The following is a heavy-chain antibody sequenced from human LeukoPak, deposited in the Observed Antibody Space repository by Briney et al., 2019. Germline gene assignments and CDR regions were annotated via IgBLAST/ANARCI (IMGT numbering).Heavy chain of an antibody. V-gene: IGHV4-38-2*02. CDR3: ARGYSYGYGGYYMDV. CDR1: GYSISSGYY. D-gene: IGHD5-18*01. Sequence: SETLSLTCTVSGYSISSGYYWGWIRQPPGKGLEWIGSIYHSGSTYYNPSLKSRVTISVDTSKNQFSLKLSSVTAADTAVYYCARGYSYGYGGYYMDVWGKGTTVTISS. J-gene: IGHJ6*03. CDR2: IYHSGST.